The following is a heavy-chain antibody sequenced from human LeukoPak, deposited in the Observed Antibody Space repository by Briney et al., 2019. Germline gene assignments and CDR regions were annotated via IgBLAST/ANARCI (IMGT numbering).Heavy chain of an antibody. V-gene: IGHV3-73*01. Sequence: QTGGSLKLSCAASGFTFSGSSLHWVRQASGKGLDWVGRIRSKADNYATTYAASVKGRFTISRDDSKNTAYLQMDSLKTEDTAVYYCISRYDRSAYWGQGTLVTVSS. CDR2: IRSKADNYAT. J-gene: IGHJ4*02. CDR3: ISRYDRSAY. D-gene: IGHD3-22*01. CDR1: GFTFSGSS.